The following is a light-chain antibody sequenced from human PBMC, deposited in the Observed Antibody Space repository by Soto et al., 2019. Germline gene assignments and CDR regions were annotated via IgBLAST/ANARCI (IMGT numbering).Light chain of an antibody. Sequence: EIVLTQSPGTLSLSPGEGATLSCRASQSIGGNFLAWYQQRRGQAPRLLIHGASNRATGIPDRFSGSGSGTDFTLTITRLEPEDFALYYCQQYSNSPLTFGQGTKVEVK. J-gene: IGKJ1*01. CDR3: QQYSNSPLT. CDR1: QSIGGNF. CDR2: GAS. V-gene: IGKV3-20*01.